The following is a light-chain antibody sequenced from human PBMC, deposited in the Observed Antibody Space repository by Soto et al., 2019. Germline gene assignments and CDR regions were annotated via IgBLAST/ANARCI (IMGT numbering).Light chain of an antibody. CDR1: QSVSSTY. CDR3: QQYGSSLVT. J-gene: IGKJ1*01. V-gene: IGKV3-20*01. Sequence: EIVMTQSPATLSVSPGERTTLSSGASQSVSSTYLAWYQQQTGQAPRLLMSGTSNRATGTPDRFSGSWSGTDFTLTISRLEPEDFAVYFCQQYGSSLVTFGQGTKVDIK. CDR2: GTS.